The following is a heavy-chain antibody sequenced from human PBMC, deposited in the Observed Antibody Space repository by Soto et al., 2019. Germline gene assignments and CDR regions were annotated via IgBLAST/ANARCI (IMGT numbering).Heavy chain of an antibody. CDR2: FDPEDGET. D-gene: IGHD3-3*01. J-gene: IGHJ3*02. CDR1: GYTLTELS. Sequence: ASVKVSCKVSGYTLTELSMHWVRQAPGKGLEWMGGFDPEDGETIYAQKFQGRVTMTEDTSTDTAYMELSSLRSEDTAVYYCATRAVDYDFWSGYYSTPFDIWGQGTMVTVSS. V-gene: IGHV1-24*01. CDR3: ATRAVDYDFWSGYYSTPFDI.